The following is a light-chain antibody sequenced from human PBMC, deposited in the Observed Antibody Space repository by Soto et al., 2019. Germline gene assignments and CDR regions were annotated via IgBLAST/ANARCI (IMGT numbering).Light chain of an antibody. V-gene: IGKV1-9*01. J-gene: IGKJ4*01. CDR1: QGISTY. CDR3: QQLSRYPLT. CDR2: SAS. Sequence: DIQMTQSPSSLSASVGDGVTITCRASQGISTYLAWYQQKPGKAPDLLIYSASTLQSGVPSRFSGSGSETEFSLTIRALQPEDFATYYCQQLSRYPLTFGGGTKVDIK.